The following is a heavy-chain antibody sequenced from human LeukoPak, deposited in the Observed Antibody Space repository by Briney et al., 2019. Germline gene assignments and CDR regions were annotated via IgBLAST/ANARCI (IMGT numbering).Heavy chain of an antibody. J-gene: IGHJ4*02. CDR2: ISGSGGST. Sequence: PGGSLRLSCAASGFTFSSYAMSWVRQAPGKGLEWVSAISGSGGSTYYADSVKGRFTISRDDSKNTLYLQMNSLRAEDTAVYYCAKARYGSSGYYLDYWGQGTLVTVSS. V-gene: IGHV3-23*01. CDR3: AKARYGSSGYYLDY. D-gene: IGHD3-22*01. CDR1: GFTFSSYA.